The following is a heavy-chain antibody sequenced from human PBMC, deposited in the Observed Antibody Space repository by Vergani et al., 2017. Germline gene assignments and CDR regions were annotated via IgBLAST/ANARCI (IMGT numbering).Heavy chain of an antibody. Sequence: QVQLVQSGAEVKKPGASVKVSCKASGYTLSGYYVHWVRQAPGQGLEWMGWINPNTGGTKYAQKFQGGVTMTWDTSISTAYMELSRLRSDDTAIYYCARGQWLPTLSFDYWGQGTLVTVSS. CDR1: GYTLSGYY. J-gene: IGHJ4*02. V-gene: IGHV1-2*02. CDR3: ARGQWLPTLSFDY. D-gene: IGHD6-19*01. CDR2: INPNTGGT.